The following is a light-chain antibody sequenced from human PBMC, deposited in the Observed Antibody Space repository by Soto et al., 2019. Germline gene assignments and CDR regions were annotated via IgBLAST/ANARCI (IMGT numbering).Light chain of an antibody. Sequence: EVVMTQSPATVSVSPGERATLSCRASQSVTSNLAWYQQKPGQAPRLLIYGASMRAPGIPARFSGSGSGTDFTLTISSLQSEDFAVYYCQQYNNWPLTFGGGTKVEIK. V-gene: IGKV3-15*01. CDR2: GAS. CDR3: QQYNNWPLT. CDR1: QSVTSN. J-gene: IGKJ4*01.